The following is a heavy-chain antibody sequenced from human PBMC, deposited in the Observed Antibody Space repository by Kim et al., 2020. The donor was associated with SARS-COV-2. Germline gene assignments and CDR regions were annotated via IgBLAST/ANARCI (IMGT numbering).Heavy chain of an antibody. D-gene: IGHD2-8*01. CDR2: IIPIFGTA. CDR3: ARERQNPRFPPSYCTNGVCPNYYYYGMDV. CDR1: GGNFSSYA. Sequence: SVKVSCKASGGNFSSYAISWVRQAPGQGLEWMGGIIPIFGTANYAQKFQGRVTITADESTSTAYMELSSLRSEDTAVYYCARERQNPRFPPSYCTNGVCPNYYYYGMDVWGQGTTVTVSS. V-gene: IGHV1-69*13. J-gene: IGHJ6*02.